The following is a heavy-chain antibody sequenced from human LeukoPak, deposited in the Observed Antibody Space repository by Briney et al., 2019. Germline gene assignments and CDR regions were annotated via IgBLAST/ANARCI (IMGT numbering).Heavy chain of an antibody. Sequence: GGSLRLSCAASGFTVSNNYMTWVRQAPGKGLEWVSVIYSGGSTYYADSVKGRFTISRDNSKNTLYLQMNSLRAEDTAVYYCARGLSSRYFDYWGQGTRVTVSS. J-gene: IGHJ4*02. CDR2: IYSGGST. D-gene: IGHD2-2*01. CDR3: ARGLSSRYFDY. CDR1: GFTVSNNY. V-gene: IGHV3-53*01.